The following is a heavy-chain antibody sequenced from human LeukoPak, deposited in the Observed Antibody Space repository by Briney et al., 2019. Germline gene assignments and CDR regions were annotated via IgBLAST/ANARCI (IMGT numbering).Heavy chain of an antibody. D-gene: IGHD6-19*01. V-gene: IGHV4-34*01. CDR2: INHSGST. CDR1: GGSFSGYY. Sequence: PSETLSLTCAVYGGSFSGYYWSWIRQPPGKELEWIGEINHSGSTNYNPSLKSRVTISVDTSKNQFSLKLSSVTAADTAVYYCARVEEQWSESKYYFDYWGQGTLVTVSS. CDR3: ARVEEQWSESKYYFDY. J-gene: IGHJ4*02.